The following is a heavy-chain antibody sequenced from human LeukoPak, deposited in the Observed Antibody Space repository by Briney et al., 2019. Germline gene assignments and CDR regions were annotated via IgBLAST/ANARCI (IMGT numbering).Heavy chain of an antibody. CDR1: GYSISSAYY. Sequence: SETLSLTCAVSGYSISSAYYWGWIRQPPGKGLEWIGSIYHSGSTYYNPSLKSRVTISVDTSKNQFSLKLSSVTAADTAVYYCARHRPSGYYYDSSGYDDAFDIWGQGTMVTVSS. V-gene: IGHV4-38-2*01. J-gene: IGHJ3*02. D-gene: IGHD3-22*01. CDR2: IYHSGST. CDR3: ARHRPSGYYYDSSGYDDAFDI.